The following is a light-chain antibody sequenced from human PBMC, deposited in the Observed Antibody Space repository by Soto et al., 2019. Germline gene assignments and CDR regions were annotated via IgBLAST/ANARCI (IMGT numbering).Light chain of an antibody. Sequence: SYELTQPSSVSVSPGQTARITCSGAVLAKKYARWFQQKPGQAPVLVIYKDSERPSGIPERFSGSSSGTTVTLTISGAQVEDEADYYCYSAADNMGVFGTGTKVTVL. V-gene: IGLV3-27*01. J-gene: IGLJ1*01. CDR2: KDS. CDR3: YSAADNMGV. CDR1: VLAKKY.